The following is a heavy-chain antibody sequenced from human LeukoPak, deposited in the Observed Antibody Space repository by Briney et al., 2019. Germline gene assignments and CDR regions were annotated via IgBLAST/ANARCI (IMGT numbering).Heavy chain of an antibody. CDR1: GGSISSGDYY. V-gene: IGHV4-30-4*01. CDR3: ARDLGVGFDY. J-gene: IGHJ4*02. D-gene: IGHD3-16*01. CDR2: IYYSGST. Sequence: SETLSLTCTVSGGSISSGDYYWSWIRQPPGKGLEWIGYIYYSGSTYYNPSLKSRVTKSVDTSKSQFSLKLSSVTAADTAVYYCARDLGVGFDYWGQGTLVTVSS.